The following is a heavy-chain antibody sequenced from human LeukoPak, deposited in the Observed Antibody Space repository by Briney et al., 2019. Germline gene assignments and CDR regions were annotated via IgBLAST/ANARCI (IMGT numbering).Heavy chain of an antibody. J-gene: IGHJ4*02. CDR3: ARLKGVPAGL. V-gene: IGHV4-34*01. CDR2: INHSGST. CDR1: GGSFSGYY. D-gene: IGHD2-2*01. Sequence: PSETLSLTCAVYGGSFSGYYWSWVRQPPGKGLEWIGEINHSGSTNYNPSLKSRVTISVDTSKNQFSLKLSSVTAADTAVHYCARLKGVPAGLWGQGTLVTVSS.